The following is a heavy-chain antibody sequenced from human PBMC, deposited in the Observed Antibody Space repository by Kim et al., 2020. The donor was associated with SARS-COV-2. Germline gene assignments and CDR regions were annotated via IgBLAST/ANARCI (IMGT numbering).Heavy chain of an antibody. Sequence: ASVKVSCKASGYTFTSYYMHWVRQAPGQGLEWMGIINPSGGSTSYAQKFQGRVTMTRDTSTSTVYMELSSLRSEDTAVYYCARDLSSSGWFLEGGRSFDPWGQGTLVTVSS. CDR3: ARDLSSSGWFLEGGRSFDP. CDR2: INPSGGST. V-gene: IGHV1-46*01. CDR1: GYTFTSYY. J-gene: IGHJ5*02. D-gene: IGHD6-19*01.